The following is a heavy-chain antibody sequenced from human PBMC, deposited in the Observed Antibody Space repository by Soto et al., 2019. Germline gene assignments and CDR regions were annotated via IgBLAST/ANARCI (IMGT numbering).Heavy chain of an antibody. CDR3: ARDLIAVAATRAFDI. V-gene: IGHV1-2*04. Sequence: ASVKVSCKASGYTITGYYMHWVRQAPGQGLEWMGWINPNSGGTNYAQKFQGWVTMTRDTSFSTAYMELSRLRSDDTAVYYCARDLIAVAATRAFDIWGQGKMFTVSS. D-gene: IGHD6-19*01. CDR2: INPNSGGT. J-gene: IGHJ3*02. CDR1: GYTITGYY.